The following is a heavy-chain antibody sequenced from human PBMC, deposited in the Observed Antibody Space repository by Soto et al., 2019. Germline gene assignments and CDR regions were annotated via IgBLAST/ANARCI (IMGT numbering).Heavy chain of an antibody. V-gene: IGHV1-46*01. J-gene: IGHJ3*02. CDR3: VRVVSWYGDTFDI. CDR2: INPSGGST. D-gene: IGHD6-13*01. Sequence: QVQLVQSGAEVKKPGASVKVSCKASGYTFINYYIHWVRQAPGQGLEWMGIINPSGGSTSYAQKFQGRVTMTRDTSTSTVYMEWSRLTSEDTAVYYCVRVVSWYGDTFDIWGQRTMVIVSS. CDR1: GYTFINYY.